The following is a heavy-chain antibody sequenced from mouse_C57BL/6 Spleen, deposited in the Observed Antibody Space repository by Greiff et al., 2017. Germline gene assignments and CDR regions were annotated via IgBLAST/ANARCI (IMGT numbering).Heavy chain of an antibody. J-gene: IGHJ2*01. Sequence: DVQLQESGPGLVKPSQSLSLTCSVTGYSITSGYYWNWIRQFPGNKLEWMGYILNDGSNNYNPSLKNRISITRDTYKNQFCLKLNSVTTEDTATYYCARGGYYYGSSHFDYWGQGTTLTVSS. D-gene: IGHD1-1*01. CDR2: ILNDGSN. CDR3: ARGGYYYGSSHFDY. CDR1: GYSITSGYY. V-gene: IGHV3-6*01.